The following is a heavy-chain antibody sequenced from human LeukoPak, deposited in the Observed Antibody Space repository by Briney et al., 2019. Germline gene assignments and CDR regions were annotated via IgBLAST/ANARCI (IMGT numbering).Heavy chain of an antibody. CDR3: AKDIFSGTSGWYYFDY. V-gene: IGHV3-9*03. CDR2: ISWNSGSI. D-gene: IGHD6-19*01. Sequence: GGSLRLSCAASGFTFDDYAMHWVRQAPGKGLEWVSGISWNSGSIGYADSVKGRSTISRDNAKNSLYLQMNSLRAEDMALYYCAKDIFSGTSGWYYFDYWGQGTLVTVSS. J-gene: IGHJ4*02. CDR1: GFTFDDYA.